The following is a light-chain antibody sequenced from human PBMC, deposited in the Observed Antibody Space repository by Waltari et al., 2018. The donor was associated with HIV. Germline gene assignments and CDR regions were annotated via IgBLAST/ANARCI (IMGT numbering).Light chain of an antibody. CDR1: SSDVGSYNL. Sequence: QSALTQPASVSGSPGQSITISCTGTSSDVGSYNLVSWYQQHPGKAPKLMIYEGSKRPSGFSNRFSGSKSGNTASRTISGLHAEDEADYYCCSYAGSLVVFGGGTKLTVL. V-gene: IGLV2-23*01. CDR3: CSYAGSLVV. CDR2: EGS. J-gene: IGLJ2*01.